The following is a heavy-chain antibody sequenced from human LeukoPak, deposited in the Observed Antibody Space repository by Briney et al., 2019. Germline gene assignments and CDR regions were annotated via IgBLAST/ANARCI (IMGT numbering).Heavy chain of an antibody. V-gene: IGHV4-30-2*01. D-gene: IGHD3-16*01. J-gene: IGHJ4*02. CDR2: IYHSGST. Sequence: PSETLSLTCAVSGGSISSGGYSWSWIRQPPGKGLEWIGYIYHSGSTYYNPSLKSRVTISVDRSKNQFSLKLSSVPAADTAVYYCARGRSRKFDYWGQGTLVTVSS. CDR1: GGSISSGGYS. CDR3: ARGRSRKFDY.